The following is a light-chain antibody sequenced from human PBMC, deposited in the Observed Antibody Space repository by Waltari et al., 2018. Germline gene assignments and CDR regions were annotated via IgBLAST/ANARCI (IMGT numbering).Light chain of an antibody. CDR3: QQSYSTTWT. J-gene: IGKJ1*01. V-gene: IGKV1-39*01. Sequence: DIQMTQSPSSLSASVGYIVTITCRASQSISSYLNWYQQKPGKAPKLLIYAASSLQSGVPSRFSGSGSGTDFTLTISSLQPEDFATYYCQQSYSTTWTFGQGTKVEIK. CDR1: QSISSY. CDR2: AAS.